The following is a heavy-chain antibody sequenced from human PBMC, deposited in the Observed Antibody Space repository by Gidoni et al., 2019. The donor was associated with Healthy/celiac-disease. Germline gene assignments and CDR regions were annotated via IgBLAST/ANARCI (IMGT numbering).Heavy chain of an antibody. CDR3: AREMIPSDFNYYGMDV. CDR1: GGSISSYY. CDR2: IYYSGST. Sequence: QVQLPESGPGLVKPSETLSLTCTVSGGSISSYYWSWIRQPPGKGLEWIGYIYYSGSTNYNPSLKSRVTISVDTSKNQFSLKLSSVTAADTAVYYCAREMIPSDFNYYGMDVWGQGTTVTVSS. D-gene: IGHD2-21*02. V-gene: IGHV4-59*01. J-gene: IGHJ6*02.